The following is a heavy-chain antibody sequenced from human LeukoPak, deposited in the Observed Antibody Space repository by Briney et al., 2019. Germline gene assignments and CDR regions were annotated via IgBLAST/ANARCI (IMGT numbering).Heavy chain of an antibody. CDR1: GFTLGDYA. D-gene: IGHD3-22*01. CDR2: IRSKAYGGTT. CDR3: TSGDYYDSSGYYFFDY. V-gene: IGHV3-49*04. J-gene: IGHJ4*02. Sequence: GGSLRLSCTASGFTLGDYAMSWVRQAPGKGLEWVGFIRSKAYGGTTEYAASVKGRFTISRDDSKSIAYLQMNSLKTEDTAVYYCTSGDYYDSSGYYFFDYWGQGTLVTVSS.